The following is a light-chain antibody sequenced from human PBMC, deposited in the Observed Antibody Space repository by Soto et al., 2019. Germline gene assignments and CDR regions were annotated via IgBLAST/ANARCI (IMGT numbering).Light chain of an antibody. CDR1: SSDVGGYNY. Sequence: QSVLTQPRSVSGSPGQSVTISCTGTSSDVGGYNYVSWYQQHPGKAPKLMIYDVTKRPSGVPDRFSGAESGNTAYLSISGLQAEDEADYYCCAFAGTSTSFGTGTKVTVL. CDR2: DVT. V-gene: IGLV2-11*01. CDR3: CAFAGTSTS. J-gene: IGLJ1*01.